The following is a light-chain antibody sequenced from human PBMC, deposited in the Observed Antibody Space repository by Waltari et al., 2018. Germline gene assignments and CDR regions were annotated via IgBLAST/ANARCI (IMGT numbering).Light chain of an antibody. CDR2: EVT. J-gene: IGLJ1*01. CDR1: KDNISISHL. CDR3: CTFAGYGVYV. Sequence: QSALTQPASVSGPPGHSIPISCTGTKDNISISHLVSWYQRHPWKAPNLILFEVTKRPSGFSSRFSGSKSGTTAYLTISGLQAEDEADYYCCTFAGYGVYVFGTGTVFTVL. V-gene: IGLV2-23*02.